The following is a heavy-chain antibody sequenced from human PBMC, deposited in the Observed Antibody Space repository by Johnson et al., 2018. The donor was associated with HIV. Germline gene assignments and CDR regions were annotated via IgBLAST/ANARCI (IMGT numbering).Heavy chain of an antibody. CDR1: GFVFSDSH. CDR2: VSSGGSSI. CDR3: AKETRDSRSAFDI. D-gene: IGHD3-22*01. V-gene: IGHV3-11*04. Sequence: VQVVESGGGVVQPGGSLRLSCVASGFVFSDSHMSWIRQAPGKGLEWISYVSSGGSSIYYADSVRGRFTISRDNSKNTLYLQMNSLRAEDTAVYYCAKETRDSRSAFDIWGQGTMVTVPS. J-gene: IGHJ3*02.